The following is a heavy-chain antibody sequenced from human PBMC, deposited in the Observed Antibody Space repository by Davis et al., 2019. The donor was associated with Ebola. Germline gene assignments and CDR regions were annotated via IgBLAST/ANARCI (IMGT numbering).Heavy chain of an antibody. J-gene: IGHJ3*02. CDR2: TKPDGSEK. V-gene: IGHV3-7*03. D-gene: IGHD3-22*01. CDR1: GGSFSGYY. Sequence: PSETLSLTCAVYGGSFSGYYWSWIRQPPGKGLQWVANTKPDGSEKFYVDSVKGRFTISRDNTKNSLYLQMDNLRAEDTALYYCVRGDFYDSSGSDHIFTDAFDIWGQGTMVTVSS. CDR3: VRGDFYDSSGSDHIFTDAFDI.